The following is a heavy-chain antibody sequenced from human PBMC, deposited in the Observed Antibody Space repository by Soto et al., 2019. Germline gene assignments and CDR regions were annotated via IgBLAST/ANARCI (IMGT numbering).Heavy chain of an antibody. D-gene: IGHD3-22*01. CDR1: GFTFSSYA. Sequence: HPGGSLRLSCAASGFTFSSYAMSWVRQAPGKGLEWVSYISSSSSSIYYADSVKGRFTISRDNAKNSLYLQMNSLRDEDTAVYYCARKNTYYYDSSGRMDVWGQGTTVTVSS. CDR3: ARKNTYYYDSSGRMDV. V-gene: IGHV3-48*02. CDR2: ISSSSSSI. J-gene: IGHJ6*02.